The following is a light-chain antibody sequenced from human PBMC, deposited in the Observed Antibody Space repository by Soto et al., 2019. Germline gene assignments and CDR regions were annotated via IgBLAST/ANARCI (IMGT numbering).Light chain of an antibody. V-gene: IGKV3-20*01. CDR1: QSVSSDY. CDR2: GIS. J-gene: IGKJ1*01. Sequence: EIVLTQSPDTLSLSPGERATLSCRASQSVSSDYLVWYQQKPGLPPRLLIYGISTRATGIPDRFSGSGSGTDFTLTISALEPEDFAVYYCEQYGSSPRTFGQGPKVDIK. CDR3: EQYGSSPRT.